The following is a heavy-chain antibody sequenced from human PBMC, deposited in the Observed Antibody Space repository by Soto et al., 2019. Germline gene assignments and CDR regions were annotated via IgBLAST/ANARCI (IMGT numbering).Heavy chain of an antibody. Sequence: QVQLVESGGGVVQPGRSLRLSCAASGFTFSSYAMHWVRQAPGKGLEWVAVISYDGSNKYYADSVKGRFTISRDNSKNTLYLQMNSRRAEDTAVYYCAKAARTDYGDYAPYYFDYWSQGTLVTVSS. CDR1: GFTFSSYA. J-gene: IGHJ4*02. CDR2: ISYDGSNK. D-gene: IGHD4-17*01. CDR3: AKAARTDYGDYAPYYFDY. V-gene: IGHV3-30-3*01.